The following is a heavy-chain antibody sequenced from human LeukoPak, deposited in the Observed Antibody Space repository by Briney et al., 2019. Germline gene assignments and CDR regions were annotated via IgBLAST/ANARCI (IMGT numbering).Heavy chain of an antibody. V-gene: IGHV3-7*01. Sequence: GGSLRLSCAASGFTISSYWMTWVRQAPGQGLEWVAEIKQDGSEKNYVDSVKGRFTISRDNAKNSLYLQMNSLRAEDMAVYYCARRRGSHCFDYWGQGTLVTVSS. CDR2: IKQDGSEK. D-gene: IGHD1-26*01. CDR1: GFTISSYW. CDR3: ARRRGSHCFDY. J-gene: IGHJ4*02.